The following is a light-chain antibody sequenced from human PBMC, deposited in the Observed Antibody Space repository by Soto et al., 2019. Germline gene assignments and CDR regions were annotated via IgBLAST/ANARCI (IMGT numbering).Light chain of an antibody. CDR2: EVT. V-gene: IGLV2-8*01. Sequence: QPVLTQPPSASGSPGQSVTISCTGTSSDVGRYNFVSWYQQHPGKAPKLIICEVTKRPSGVPDRFSGSKSGNTASLTVSRLQAEDEADYYCASYGGTNNLLFGGGTKVTVL. CDR3: ASYGGTNNLL. CDR1: SSDVGRYNF. J-gene: IGLJ2*01.